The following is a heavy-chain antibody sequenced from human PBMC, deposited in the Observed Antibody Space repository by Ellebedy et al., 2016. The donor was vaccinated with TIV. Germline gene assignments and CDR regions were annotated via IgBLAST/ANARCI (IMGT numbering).Heavy chain of an antibody. J-gene: IGHJ4*02. V-gene: IGHV3-9*01. D-gene: IGHD3-10*01. CDR1: GFTFSRYD. CDR2: ISWNSGKI. Sequence: SLKISCAASGFTFSRYDIHWVRQAPGKGLEWVSGISWNSGKIVYADSVQGRFTISRDSAKNSVYLQMNSLRPEDTGLYYCVKDVLWFGELLRGFFDHWGQGITVTVSS. CDR3: VKDVLWFGELLRGFFDH.